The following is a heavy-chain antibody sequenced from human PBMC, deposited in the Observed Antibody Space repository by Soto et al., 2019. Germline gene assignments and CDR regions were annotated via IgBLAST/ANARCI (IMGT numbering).Heavy chain of an antibody. Sequence: QVQLQESGPGLVKPSETLSLTCTVSGGSISSYYWSWIRQPAGKGLEWIGRIYTSGSTNYNPSLKTLAAKSVDTSKHQFSLKLSSVTAADTAVYYCAGVGQYNWNYPLDPWGQGTLVTVSS. CDR1: GGSISSYY. CDR3: AGVGQYNWNYPLDP. CDR2: IYTSGST. V-gene: IGHV4-4*07. J-gene: IGHJ5*02. D-gene: IGHD1-7*01.